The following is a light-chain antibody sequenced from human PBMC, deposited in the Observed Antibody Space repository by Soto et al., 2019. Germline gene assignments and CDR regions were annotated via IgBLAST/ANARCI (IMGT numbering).Light chain of an antibody. Sequence: EIVLTQSPGTLSLSPGERVTLSCRASQTLSDTYLAWYQQKPGQAPRLLIYGASSRASGIPDRFSGSGSGTDFTLTISRLEPEDFAVYYCQQYATWTFGQGTKVEIK. J-gene: IGKJ1*01. CDR1: QTLSDTY. V-gene: IGKV3-20*01. CDR2: GAS. CDR3: QQYATWT.